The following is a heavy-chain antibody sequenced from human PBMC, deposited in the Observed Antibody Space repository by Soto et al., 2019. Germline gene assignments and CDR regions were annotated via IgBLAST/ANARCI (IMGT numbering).Heavy chain of an antibody. CDR2: ISYDGSDE. CDR3: AKDLGSVKRGGSCYSCYFDH. Sequence: GGSLRLSCAASGFKFMNYVFHWVRQAPGKGLGWVAVISYDGSDEHYTDSVKGRFTISRDNSKNTLYLQMNSLRPEDTAVYFCAKDLGSVKRGGSCYSCYFDHWGQGTLVTVSS. V-gene: IGHV3-30*04. CDR1: GFKFMNYV. J-gene: IGHJ4*02. D-gene: IGHD2-15*01.